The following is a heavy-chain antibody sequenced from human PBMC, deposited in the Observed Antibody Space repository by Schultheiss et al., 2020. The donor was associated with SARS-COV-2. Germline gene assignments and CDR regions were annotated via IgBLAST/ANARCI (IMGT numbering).Heavy chain of an antibody. CDR1: GGTFSSYA. CDR2: IIPIFGTA. D-gene: IGHD6-19*01. V-gene: IGHV1-69*13. CDR3: ARDQSAVAVGENWFDP. J-gene: IGHJ5*02. Sequence: SVKVSCKASGGTFSSYAISWVRQAPGQGLEWMGGIIPIFGTANYAQKFQGRVTITADESTSTAYMELSSLRSDDTAVYYCARDQSAVAVGENWFDPWGQGTLVTVSS.